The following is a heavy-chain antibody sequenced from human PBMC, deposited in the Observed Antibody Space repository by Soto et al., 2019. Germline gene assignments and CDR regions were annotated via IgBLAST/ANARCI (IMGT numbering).Heavy chain of an antibody. V-gene: IGHV1-8*01. J-gene: IGHJ6*02. D-gene: IGHD5-18*01. CDR1: GYTSTSYD. CDR3: ARGGYSYGYYYYYGMDV. Sequence: GASVKVSCKASGYTSTSYDINWVRQATGQGLEWMGWMNPNSGNTGYAQKFQGRVTMTRNTSISTAYMELSSLRSEDTAVYYCARGGYSYGYYYYYGMDVWGQGTTVTVSS. CDR2: MNPNSGNT.